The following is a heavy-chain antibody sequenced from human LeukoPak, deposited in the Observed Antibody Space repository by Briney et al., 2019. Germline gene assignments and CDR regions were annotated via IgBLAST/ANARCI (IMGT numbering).Heavy chain of an antibody. V-gene: IGHV3-48*03. CDR1: GFTFNSYE. J-gene: IGHJ1*01. CDR2: ISGSGRTI. CDR3: ACGPSSGYYYVGSYFQH. D-gene: IGHD3-22*01. Sequence: GGSLRLSCAASGFTFNSYEMNWVRQAPGQGLEWVSYISGSGRTIYYADSVKGRFTISRDNAKNSLYLQMNSLRAEDTAVYYCACGPSSGYYYVGSYFQHWGQGTLVTVSS.